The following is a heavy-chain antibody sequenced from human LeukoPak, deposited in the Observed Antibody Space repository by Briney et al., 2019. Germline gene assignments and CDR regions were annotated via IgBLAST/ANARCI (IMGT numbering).Heavy chain of an antibody. CDR3: AKGRWELSHFVD. V-gene: IGHV3-53*01. CDR2: IYSCGST. Sequence: GGSLRLSCAASGFTVSSNYMSWVRQAPGKGLEWVSVIYSCGSTYYADSVKGRFTISRDNSKNTLYLQMNSLRAEDTAVYYCAKGRWELSHFVDWGQGTLVTVSS. J-gene: IGHJ4*02. D-gene: IGHD1-26*01. CDR1: GFTVSSNY.